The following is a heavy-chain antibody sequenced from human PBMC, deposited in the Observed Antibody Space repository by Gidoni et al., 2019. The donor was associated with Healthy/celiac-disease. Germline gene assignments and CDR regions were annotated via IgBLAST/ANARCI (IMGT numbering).Heavy chain of an antibody. D-gene: IGHD3-10*01. CDR2: INSDGSST. CDR3: ARVLGRSKGFDYGMDV. CDR1: GFPFSSYW. Sequence: EVQLVESGGGLVQPGGSLRLSCAASGFPFSSYWMHWVRQAPGKGLVWVSRINSDGSSTSYADSVKGRFTISRDNAKNTLYLQMNSLRAEDTAVYYCARVLGRSKGFDYGMDVWGQGTTVTVSS. V-gene: IGHV3-74*01. J-gene: IGHJ6*02.